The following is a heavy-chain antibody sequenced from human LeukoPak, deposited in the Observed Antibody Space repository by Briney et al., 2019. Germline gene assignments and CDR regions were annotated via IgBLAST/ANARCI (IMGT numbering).Heavy chain of an antibody. CDR2: IYYSGST. Sequence: SETLSLTCTVSGGPISSYYWSWIRQPPGKGLEWIGYIYYSGSTNYNPSLKSRVTISVDTSKNQFSLKLSSVTAADTAVYYCARSEVDYYDSSGLSYYYYYMDVWGKGTTVTVSS. CDR1: GGPISSYY. D-gene: IGHD3-22*01. V-gene: IGHV4-59*01. CDR3: ARSEVDYYDSSGLSYYYYYMDV. J-gene: IGHJ6*03.